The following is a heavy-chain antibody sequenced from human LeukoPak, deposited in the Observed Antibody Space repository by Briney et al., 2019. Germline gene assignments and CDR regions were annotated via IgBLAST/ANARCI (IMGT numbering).Heavy chain of an antibody. V-gene: IGHV5-51*01. Sequence: GESLKISCKGSGYSFTSYWIGWVRQMPGKGLEWMGIIYPGDSDTRYSQSFQGQVTISADKSISTAYLQWSSLKASDTAMYYCARSSTTLWELFDYWGQGTLVTVSS. CDR1: GYSFTSYW. CDR3: ARSSTTLWELFDY. J-gene: IGHJ4*02. CDR2: IYPGDSDT. D-gene: IGHD1-26*01.